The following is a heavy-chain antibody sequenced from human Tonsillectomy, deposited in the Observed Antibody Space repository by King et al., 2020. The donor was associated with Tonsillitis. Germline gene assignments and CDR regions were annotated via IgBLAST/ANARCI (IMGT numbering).Heavy chain of an antibody. Sequence: TLKESGPALVKPTQTLTLTCTFSGFSLSTSGMCVSWIRQPPGKALEWLALIDLDDDKYYSTSLKTRLTISKDTSKNQLGLTMTNMDPVDNTTYYFARMREEMATMHFDYWGQGALVTVSS. J-gene: IGHJ4*02. CDR2: IDLDDDK. D-gene: IGHD5-24*01. CDR3: ARMREEMATMHFDY. V-gene: IGHV2-70*01. CDR1: GFSLSTSGMC.